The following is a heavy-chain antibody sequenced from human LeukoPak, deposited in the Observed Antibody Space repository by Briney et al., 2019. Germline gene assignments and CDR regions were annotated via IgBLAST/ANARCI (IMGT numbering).Heavy chain of an antibody. Sequence: SETLSLTCTVSGGSISSYYWRWIRQPAGKGLEWIGRIYTSGSTNYNPSLKSRVTMSVDTSKNQFSLKLSSVTAADTAVYYCARSPRGGWYPYFDYWGQGTLVTVSS. V-gene: IGHV4-4*07. CDR2: IYTSGST. CDR3: ARSPRGGWYPYFDY. D-gene: IGHD6-19*01. CDR1: GGSISSYY. J-gene: IGHJ4*02.